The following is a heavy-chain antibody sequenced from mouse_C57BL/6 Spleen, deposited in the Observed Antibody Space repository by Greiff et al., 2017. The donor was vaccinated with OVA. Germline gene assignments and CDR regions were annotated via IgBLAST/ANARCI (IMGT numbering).Heavy chain of an antibody. D-gene: IGHD2-1*01. J-gene: IGHJ3*01. V-gene: IGHV1-82*01. CDR1: GYAFSSSW. Sequence: VKLQESGPELVKPGASVKISCKASGYAFSSSWMNWVKQRPGKGLEWIGRIYPGDGDTNYNGKFKGKATLTADKSSSTAYMQLSSLTSEDSAVYFCARDYGNFAWFAYWGQGTLVTVSA. CDR3: ARDYGNFAWFAY. CDR2: IYPGDGDT.